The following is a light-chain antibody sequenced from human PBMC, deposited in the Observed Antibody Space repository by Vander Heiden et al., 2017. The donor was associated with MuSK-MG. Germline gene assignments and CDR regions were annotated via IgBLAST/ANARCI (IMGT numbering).Light chain of an antibody. J-gene: IGLJ2*01. CDR1: SSNIGAGFD. Sequence: QSVLTQPPSVSGAPGQTVTISCTGSSSNIGAGFDVHWYQQLPGTAPKLLIYDNSNRPAGVPDRFSGSKSGTSASLAITGRQAEDEADYFGQSDDSSRRGVFGGGTKLTVL. CDR3: QSDDSSRRGV. V-gene: IGLV1-40*01. CDR2: DNS.